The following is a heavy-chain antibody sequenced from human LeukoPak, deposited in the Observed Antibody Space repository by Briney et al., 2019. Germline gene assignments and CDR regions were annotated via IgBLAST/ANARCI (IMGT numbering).Heavy chain of an antibody. CDR3: ARSYSYGLSFDY. V-gene: IGHV4-38-2*01. CDR1: GYSISSGYY. D-gene: IGHD5-18*01. CDR2: IYHSGST. Sequence: EPSETLSLTCAVSGYSISSGYYWGWIRQPPGKGLEWIGSIYHSGSTYYNPSLKSRVTISVDTSKNQFSLKLSSVTAAATAVYYCARSYSYGLSFDYWGQGTLVTVSS. J-gene: IGHJ4*02.